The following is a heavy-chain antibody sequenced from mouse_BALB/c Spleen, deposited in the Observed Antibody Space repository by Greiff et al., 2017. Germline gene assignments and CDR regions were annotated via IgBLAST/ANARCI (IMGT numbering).Heavy chain of an antibody. J-gene: IGHJ4*01. CDR3: ARSEGYDYDVGAMDY. CDR1: GFTFSSFG. D-gene: IGHD2-4*01. Sequence: EVQRVESGGGLVQPGGSRKLSCAASGFTFSSFGMHWVRQAPEKGLEWVAYISSGRSTIYYADTVKGRFTISRDNPKNTLFLQMTSLRSEDTAMYYCARSEGYDYDVGAMDYWGQGTSVTVSS. CDR2: ISSGRSTI. V-gene: IGHV5-17*02.